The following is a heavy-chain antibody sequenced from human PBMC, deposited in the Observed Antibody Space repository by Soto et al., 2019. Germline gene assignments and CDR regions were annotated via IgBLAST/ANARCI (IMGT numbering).Heavy chain of an antibody. V-gene: IGHV1-69*08. CDR3: ARGLGGRMDD. Sequence: QVQLVQSGVAVKKPGSSVRVSYKASGTIFSSYTISWVRQAPGQGLEWMGRIIPILGETNSAQKFQGRVTLTADKSTNTAYMELNSLRLEDTALYYCARGLGGRMDDWGQGTTVTVAS. D-gene: IGHD3-16*01. J-gene: IGHJ6*02. CDR2: IIPILGET. CDR1: GTIFSSYT.